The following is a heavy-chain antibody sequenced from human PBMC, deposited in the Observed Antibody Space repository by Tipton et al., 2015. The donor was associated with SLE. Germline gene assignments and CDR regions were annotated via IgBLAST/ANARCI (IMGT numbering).Heavy chain of an antibody. CDR1: GFTFSSYA. V-gene: IGHV3-23*01. Sequence: SLRLSCAASGFTFSSYAMSWVRQAAGKGLEWVSGISTSGGDTLYADSAKGRFIISRDNSKSMLYLQMTTLRAEDTALYYCARQLGYCSDGSCYFDYWGQGTLVTVSS. J-gene: IGHJ4*02. CDR2: ISTSGGDT. CDR3: ARQLGYCSDGSCYFDY. D-gene: IGHD2-15*01.